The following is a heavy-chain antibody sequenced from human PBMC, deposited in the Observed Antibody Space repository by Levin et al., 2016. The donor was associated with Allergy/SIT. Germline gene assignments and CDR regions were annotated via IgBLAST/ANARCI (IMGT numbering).Heavy chain of an antibody. J-gene: IGHJ5*02. CDR1: GGSISSSSYY. D-gene: IGHD2-15*01. Sequence: SETLSLTCTVSGGSISSSSYYWGWIRQPPGKGLEWIGSIYYSGSTYYNPSLKSRVTISVDTSKNQFSLKLSSVTAADTAVYYCARHGMVAWGGIVVVVAATHLSWFDPWGQGTLVTVSS. CDR3: ARHGMVAWGGIVVVVAATHLSWFDP. CDR2: IYYSGST. V-gene: IGHV4-39*01.